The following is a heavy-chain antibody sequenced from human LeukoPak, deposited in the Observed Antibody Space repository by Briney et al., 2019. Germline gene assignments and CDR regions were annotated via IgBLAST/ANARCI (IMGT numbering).Heavy chain of an antibody. D-gene: IGHD2-8*01. CDR2: ISASGGST. V-gene: IGHV3-23*01. J-gene: IGHJ4*02. Sequence: GGSLRLSCVASGFSFSNNAMGWVRQTPGKGLEWVSLISASGGSTYYADSVKGRFTVSRGNSKNTLYLQMNSLRVEDTAVYYCAKQPYCSNGICYLRYFFDYWGQGTLVTVSS. CDR1: GFSFSNNA. CDR3: AKQPYCSNGICYLRYFFDY.